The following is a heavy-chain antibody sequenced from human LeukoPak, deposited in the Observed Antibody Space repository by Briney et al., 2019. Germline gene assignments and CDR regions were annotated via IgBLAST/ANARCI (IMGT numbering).Heavy chain of an antibody. CDR2: INHSGST. CDR3: ARVQIAAAGLGD. CDR1: GGSFSGYY. J-gene: IGHJ4*02. V-gene: IGHV4-34*01. D-gene: IGHD6-13*01. Sequence: SETLSLTCAVYGGSFSGYYWSWIRQPPGKGLEWIGEINHSGSTNYNPSLKSRVTISVDTSKNQFSLKLSSVTAADTAVYYCARVQIAAAGLGDWGQGTLVTVSS.